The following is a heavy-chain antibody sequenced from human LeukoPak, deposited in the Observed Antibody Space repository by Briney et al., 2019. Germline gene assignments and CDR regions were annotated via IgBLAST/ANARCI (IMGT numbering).Heavy chain of an antibody. D-gene: IGHD6-19*01. CDR3: ARVVAVAGTN. CDR1: GGSFSGYY. J-gene: IGHJ4*02. CDR2: INHSGST. Sequence: PSETLSLTCAVYGGSFSGYYWSWIRQPPGKGLEWIGEINHSGSTNYNPSLKSRVTISVDTSKNQFSLKLSSVTAADTAVYYCARVVAVAGTNWGQGTLVTVSS. V-gene: IGHV4-34*01.